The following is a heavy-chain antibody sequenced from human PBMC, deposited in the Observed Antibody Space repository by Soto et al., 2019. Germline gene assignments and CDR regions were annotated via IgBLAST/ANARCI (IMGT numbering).Heavy chain of an antibody. CDR1: GFIFSSFG. CDR3: VRDLLGSGGHFDY. Sequence: GGSLRLSCAASGFIFSSFGMHWVRQAQGKGLEWVAHIWYDGRNTYYADSVKGRFTISRDNSRKTVYLQMNSLRAEDTAVYHCVRDLLGSGGHFDYWGQGTPVTVSS. J-gene: IGHJ4*02. V-gene: IGHV3-33*01. D-gene: IGHD7-27*01. CDR2: IWYDGRNT.